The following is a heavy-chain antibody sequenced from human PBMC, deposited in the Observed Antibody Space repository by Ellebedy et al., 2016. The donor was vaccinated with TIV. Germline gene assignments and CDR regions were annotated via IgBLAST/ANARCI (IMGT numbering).Heavy chain of an antibody. J-gene: IGHJ4*02. Sequence: GESLKISCTASGFNFGDYAMIWVRQAPGKGLEWVGFISSRRYGGRPEYAASVKGRFSISRDDSRSIAYLQMDSLNSDDTGVYYCTRNPKKGAGIPFDNWGRGVLVTVSS. CDR1: GFNFGDYA. D-gene: IGHD4/OR15-4a*01. CDR2: ISSRRYGGRP. V-gene: IGHV3-49*04. CDR3: TRNPKKGAGIPFDN.